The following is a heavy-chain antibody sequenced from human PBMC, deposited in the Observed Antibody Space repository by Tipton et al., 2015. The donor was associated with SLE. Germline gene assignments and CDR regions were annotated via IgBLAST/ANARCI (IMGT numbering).Heavy chain of an antibody. D-gene: IGHD4-17*01. CDR3: ARVHQSVGHDYGDPDAFDI. CDR2: ISYDGSNK. J-gene: IGHJ3*02. CDR1: GFTFSSYA. Sequence: SLRLSCAASGFTFSSYAMHWVRQAPGKGLEWVAVISYDGSNKYYADSVKGRFTISRDNSKNTLYLQMNSLRAEDTAVYYCARVHQSVGHDYGDPDAFDIWGQGTMVTVSS. V-gene: IGHV3-30-3*01.